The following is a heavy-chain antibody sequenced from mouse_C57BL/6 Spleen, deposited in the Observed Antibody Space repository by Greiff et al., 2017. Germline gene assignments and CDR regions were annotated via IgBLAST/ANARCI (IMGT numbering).Heavy chain of an antibody. CDR3: ATQYSTYVYFDV. J-gene: IGHJ1*03. CDR2: ISGGGGNT. Sequence: EVKLEESGGGLVKPGGSLKLSCAASGFTFSSYTMSWVRQTPEKRLEWVATISGGGGNTYYPDSVKGRFTISRDNAKNTLYLQMSSLRSEDTALYYCATQYSTYVYFDVWGTGTTVTVSS. V-gene: IGHV5-9*01. D-gene: IGHD2-5*01. CDR1: GFTFSSYT.